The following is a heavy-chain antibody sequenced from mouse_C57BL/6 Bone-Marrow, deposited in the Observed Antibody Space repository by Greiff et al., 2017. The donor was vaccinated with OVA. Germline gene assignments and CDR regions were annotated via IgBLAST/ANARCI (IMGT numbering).Heavy chain of an antibody. CDR1: GFTFSDYY. V-gene: IGHV5-12*01. CDR2: ISNGGGST. CDR3: ARGRRWFAY. J-gene: IGHJ3*01. Sequence: EVKLMESGGGLVQPGGSLKLSCAASGFTFSDYYMYWVRQTPEKRLEWVAYISNGGGSTYYPDTVKGRFTISRDNAKNTLYLQMSRLKSEDTAMYYCARGRRWFAYWGRGTLVTVSA.